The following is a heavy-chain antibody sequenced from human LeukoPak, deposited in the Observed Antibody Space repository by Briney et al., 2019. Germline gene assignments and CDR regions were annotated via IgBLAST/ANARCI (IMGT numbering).Heavy chain of an antibody. CDR1: GFTLSSYW. Sequence: GGSLRLSCAASGFTLSSYWMNWVRQAPGKGLEWVANIKQDGSEKYYVDSVKGRFTISRDNAKNSLYLQMNSLRAEDTAVYYCATGRDRSQYWGQGTLVTVSS. CDR2: IKQDGSEK. D-gene: IGHD3-22*01. J-gene: IGHJ4*02. CDR3: ATGRDRSQY. V-gene: IGHV3-7*03.